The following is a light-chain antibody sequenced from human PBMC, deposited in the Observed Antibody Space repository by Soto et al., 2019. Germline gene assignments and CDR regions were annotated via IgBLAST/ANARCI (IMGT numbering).Light chain of an antibody. CDR2: EAS. Sequence: IVMTQFPATLSVSPGGRATLSCRASQSIGNDLAWYQQKPGQAPRLLIYEASTRATGIPARFSGSGSGTDFTLAISSLQSEDFAVYYCHQYNNWPPGTFGQGTKLQIK. J-gene: IGKJ2*01. CDR1: QSIGND. CDR3: HQYNNWPPGT. V-gene: IGKV3-15*01.